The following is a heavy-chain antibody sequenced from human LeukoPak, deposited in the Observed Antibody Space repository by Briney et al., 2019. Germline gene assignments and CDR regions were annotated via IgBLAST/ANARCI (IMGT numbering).Heavy chain of an antibody. D-gene: IGHD5-12*01. V-gene: IGHV4-34*01. CDR1: GGSFSGYY. Sequence: PSETLSLTCAVYGGSFSGYYWSWIRQPPGKGLEWIGEINHSGSTNYNPSLKSRVTISVDTSKNQFSLKLSSVTAAATAVYYCARGRRPGYSGLQREPNWFDPWGQGTLVTVSS. CDR2: INHSGST. J-gene: IGHJ5*02. CDR3: ARGRRPGYSGLQREPNWFDP.